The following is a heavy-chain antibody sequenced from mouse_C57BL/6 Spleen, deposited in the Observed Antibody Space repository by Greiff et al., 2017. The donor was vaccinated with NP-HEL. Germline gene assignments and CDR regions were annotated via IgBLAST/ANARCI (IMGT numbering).Heavy chain of an antibody. CDR3: ARDYGSSYDYYAMDY. V-gene: IGHV1-76*01. CDR2: IYPGSGNT. Sequence: QVQLQQSGAELVRPGASVKLSCKASGYTFTDYYINWVKQRPGQGLEWIARIYPGSGNTYYNEKFKGKATLTAEKSSSTAYMQLSSLTSEDSAVYFCARDYGSSYDYYAMDYWGQGTSVTVSS. CDR1: GYTFTDYY. J-gene: IGHJ4*01. D-gene: IGHD1-1*01.